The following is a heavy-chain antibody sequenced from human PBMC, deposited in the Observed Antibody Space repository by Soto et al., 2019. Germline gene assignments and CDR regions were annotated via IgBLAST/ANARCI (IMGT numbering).Heavy chain of an antibody. CDR3: AISRGDSWPLYYFDY. J-gene: IGHJ4*02. Sequence: EEHLLESGGGLVQPGGSLTLSCASSGFPFSIYSMSWVRQAPGKGLQWVSGISATGATRHYADSLRGRLSIFRDNSRNTLYLQLNSLRAEDTAVYFCAISRGDSWPLYYFDYWGQGTLVTVSS. D-gene: IGHD4-4*01. CDR2: ISATGATR. CDR1: GFPFSIYS. V-gene: IGHV3-23*01.